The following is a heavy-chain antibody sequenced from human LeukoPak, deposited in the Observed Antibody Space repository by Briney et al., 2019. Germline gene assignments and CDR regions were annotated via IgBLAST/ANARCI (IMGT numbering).Heavy chain of an antibody. V-gene: IGHV4-34*01. CDR1: GGSFSGYY. Sequence: SETLSLTCAVSGGSFSGYYWSWIRQPPGKGVEWIGEINHSGSTNYNPSLKSRVTISVDTSKNQFSLKLSSVTAADTAVYYCARGGQGSYPYRPPGYWGQGTLVTVSS. CDR3: ARGGQGSYPYRPPGY. CDR2: INHSGST. J-gene: IGHJ4*02. D-gene: IGHD1-26*01.